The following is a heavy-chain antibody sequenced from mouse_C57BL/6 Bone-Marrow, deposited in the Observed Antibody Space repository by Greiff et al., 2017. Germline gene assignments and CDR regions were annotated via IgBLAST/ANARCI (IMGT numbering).Heavy chain of an antibody. CDR2: IDPENGDT. D-gene: IGHD2-4*01. CDR1: GFNIKDDY. J-gene: IGHJ3*01. CDR3: TIDDYDKMAWFAY. Sequence: VQLQQSGAELVRPGASVKLSCTASGFNIKDDYMHWVKQRPEQGLEWIGWIDPENGDTEYASKFQGKATITADTSSNTAYLQLSSLTSEDTAVYYCTIDDYDKMAWFAYWGQGTLVTVSA. V-gene: IGHV14-4*01.